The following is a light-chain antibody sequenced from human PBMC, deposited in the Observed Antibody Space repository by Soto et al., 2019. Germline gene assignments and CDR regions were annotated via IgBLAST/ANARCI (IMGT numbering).Light chain of an antibody. CDR1: QGISSY. Sequence: DIQLTQSPSFLSASVGDRVIITCRASQGISSYLAWYQQKPGKGPKLLIYAASTLQSGVPSRFSGSGSGTEFTLTISSLQPEDFATYYCQQPNSYPLTFGGGTKVEIK. CDR3: QQPNSYPLT. CDR2: AAS. J-gene: IGKJ4*01. V-gene: IGKV1-9*01.